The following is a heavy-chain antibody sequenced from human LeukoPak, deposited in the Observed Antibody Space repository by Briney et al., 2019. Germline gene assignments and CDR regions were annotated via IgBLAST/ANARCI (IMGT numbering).Heavy chain of an antibody. D-gene: IGHD2-21*01. CDR1: GGSISSYY. CDR3: ARLLGTHINYFDS. Sequence: PSETLSLTCTVSGGSISSYYWSWIRQPPGKGLEWIGYIYYSGSTNYNPSLKSRVTISVDTSKNQFSLKLSSVTAADTAVYYCARLLGTHINYFDSWGQGTLVTVSS. J-gene: IGHJ4*02. CDR2: IYYSGST. V-gene: IGHV4-59*08.